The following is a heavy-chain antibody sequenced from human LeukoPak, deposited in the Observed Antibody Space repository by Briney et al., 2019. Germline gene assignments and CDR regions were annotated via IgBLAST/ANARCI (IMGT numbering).Heavy chain of an antibody. J-gene: IGHJ3*02. CDR2: IYHSGST. CDR3: AGFIAAAGTDAFDI. V-gene: IGHV4-38-2*02. D-gene: IGHD6-13*01. Sequence: SETLSLTCTVSGYSISSGYYWGWIRQPPGKGLEWIGSIYHSGSTYYNPSLKSRVTISVDTSKNQFSLKLSSVTAADTAVYYCAGFIAAAGTDAFDIWGQGTMVTVSS. CDR1: GYSISSGYY.